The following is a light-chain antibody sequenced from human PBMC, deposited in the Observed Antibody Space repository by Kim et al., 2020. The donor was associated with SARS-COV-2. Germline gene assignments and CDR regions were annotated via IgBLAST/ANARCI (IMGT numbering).Light chain of an antibody. Sequence: LSPGERATHSSRASQSVSSYLAWYQQKPGQAPRLLIYDASNRATGIPARFSGSGSGTDFTLTISSLEPEDFAVYYCQQRSNWPLTFGGGTKVDIK. CDR3: QQRSNWPLT. CDR1: QSVSSY. CDR2: DAS. V-gene: IGKV3-11*01. J-gene: IGKJ4*01.